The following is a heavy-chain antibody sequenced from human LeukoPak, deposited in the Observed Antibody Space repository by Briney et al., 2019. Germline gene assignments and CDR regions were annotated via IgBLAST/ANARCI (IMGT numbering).Heavy chain of an antibody. V-gene: IGHV3-23*01. CDR2: ISGAGGGT. Sequence: GGSLRLSCAVSGFTFTDYAMTWVRQAPGKGLEWVSGISGAGGGTYYAASVKGRFTISRDNSKNTLYLQMNSLRAEDTAVYYCAKPYYYGSRSYMDYWGQGTLVTVSS. J-gene: IGHJ4*02. D-gene: IGHD3-10*01. CDR3: AKPYYYGSRSYMDY. CDR1: GFTFTDYA.